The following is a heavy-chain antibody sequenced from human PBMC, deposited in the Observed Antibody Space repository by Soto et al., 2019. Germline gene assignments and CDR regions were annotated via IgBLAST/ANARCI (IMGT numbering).Heavy chain of an antibody. CDR1: GWTFSRYA. Sequence: GALRRSCVVSGWTFSRYAMSWVRQAPGKGLEWVSAISGYGDNTNYADYVKGRFTISRDNSKNTLFLQMNNLRVEDAATYYCAKKHDSSGYYNLWGQGTPVTGSS. CDR3: AKKHDSSGYYNL. D-gene: IGHD3-22*01. CDR2: ISGYGDNT. J-gene: IGHJ4*02. V-gene: IGHV3-23*01.